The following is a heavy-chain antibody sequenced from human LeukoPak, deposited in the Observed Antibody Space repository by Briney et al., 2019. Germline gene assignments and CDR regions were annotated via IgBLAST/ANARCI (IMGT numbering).Heavy chain of an antibody. CDR2: ISYDGSNK. CDR3: ARDRGRIMVYATGYYFDY. V-gene: IGHV3-30*01. D-gene: IGHD2-8*01. Sequence: SGGSLRLSCAASGFTFSSYAMHWVRQAPGKGLEWVAVISYDGSNKYYADSVKGRFTISRDNSKNTLYLQMNSLRAEDTAVYYCARDRGRIMVYATGYYFDYWGQGTLVTVSS. CDR1: GFTFSSYA. J-gene: IGHJ4*02.